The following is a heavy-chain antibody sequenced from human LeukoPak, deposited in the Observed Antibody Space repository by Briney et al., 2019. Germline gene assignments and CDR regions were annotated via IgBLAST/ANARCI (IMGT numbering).Heavy chain of an antibody. J-gene: IGHJ6*02. CDR3: ARDGDYGDYANDYYYYYGMDV. Sequence: ASVKVSCKASGYTFTSYAMNWVRQAPGQGLEWMGWINTHTGNPTYAQDFIGRFVFSLGTSVSTAYLQISSLKAEDTAVYYCARDGDYGDYANDYYYYYGMDVWGQGTTVTVSS. CDR1: GYTFTSYA. V-gene: IGHV7-4-1*02. CDR2: INTHTGNP. D-gene: IGHD4-17*01.